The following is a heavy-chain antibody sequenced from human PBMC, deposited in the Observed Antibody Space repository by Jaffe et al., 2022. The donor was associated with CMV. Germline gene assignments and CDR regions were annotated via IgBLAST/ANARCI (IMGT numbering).Heavy chain of an antibody. Sequence: QLQLQESGPGLVKPSETLSLTCTVSGGSISSSSYYWGWIRQPPGKGLEWIGSIYYSGSTYYNPSLKSRVTISVDTSKNQFSLKLSSVTAADTAVYYCARQPPAAAATSWGQGTLVTVSS. CDR3: ARQPPAAAATS. V-gene: IGHV4-39*01. J-gene: IGHJ5*02. D-gene: IGHD6-13*01. CDR1: GGSISSSSYY. CDR2: IYYSGST.